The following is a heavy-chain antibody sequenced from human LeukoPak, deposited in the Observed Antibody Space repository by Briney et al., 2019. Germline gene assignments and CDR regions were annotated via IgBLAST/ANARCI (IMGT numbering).Heavy chain of an antibody. CDR1: GFTFDDYA. D-gene: IGHD6-13*01. J-gene: IGHJ4*02. Sequence: GGSLRLSCAASGFTFDDYAMHWVRHAPGKGLEWVSGISWNSGSIGYADSVKGRFTISRDNAKNSLYLQMNSLRAEDTALYYCAKDSSSSSWYYFDYWGQGTLVTVSS. CDR3: AKDSSSSSWYYFDY. V-gene: IGHV3-9*01. CDR2: ISWNSGSI.